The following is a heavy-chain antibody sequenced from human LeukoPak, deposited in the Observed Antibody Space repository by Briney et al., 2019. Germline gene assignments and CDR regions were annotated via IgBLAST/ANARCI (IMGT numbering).Heavy chain of an antibody. CDR2: IYASGST. D-gene: IGHD1-1*01. J-gene: IGHJ4*02. CDR3: ARGIGTTNFDS. Sequence: PSQTLSLTCTVSGDSISSGSYYWSWIRQPAGKGLEWIGRIYASGSTNYNPSLKSRVTISLDTSENQFPLKVNSVTAADTAVYYCARGIGTTNFDSWGQGTLVTVSS. CDR1: GDSISSGSYY. V-gene: IGHV4-61*02.